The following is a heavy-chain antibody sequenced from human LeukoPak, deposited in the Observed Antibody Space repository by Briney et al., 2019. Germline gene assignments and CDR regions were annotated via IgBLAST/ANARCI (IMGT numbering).Heavy chain of an antibody. CDR1: GGFISSYY. CDR2: IYYSGST. J-gene: IGHJ3*02. V-gene: IGHV4-59*08. D-gene: IGHD7-27*01. CDR3: ARXFPGDVDAFDI. Sequence: SETLSLTCTVSGGFISSYYWSWIRQPPGKGLEWVGYIYYSGSTNYNPSLKSRVTISVDTSKNQFSLKLSSVTAADTAVYYCARXFPGDVDAFDIWGQGTMVTVSS.